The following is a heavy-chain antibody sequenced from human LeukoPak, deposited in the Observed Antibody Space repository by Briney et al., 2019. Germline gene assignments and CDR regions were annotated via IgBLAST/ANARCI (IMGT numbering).Heavy chain of an antibody. CDR1: GFTFSSYG. CDR3: ARDERPNAFDI. J-gene: IGHJ3*02. CDR2: IWYDGSNK. V-gene: IGHV3-33*01. Sequence: GGSLRLSCAASGFTFSSYGMHWVRQAPGKGLEWVAVIWYDGSNKYYADSVKGRFTISRDNTKNSLYLQMNSLRAEDTAVYYCARDERPNAFDIWGQGTMVTVSS.